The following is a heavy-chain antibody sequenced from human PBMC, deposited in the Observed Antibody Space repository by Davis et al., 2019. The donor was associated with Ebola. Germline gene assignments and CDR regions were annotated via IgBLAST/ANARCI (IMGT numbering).Heavy chain of an antibody. CDR1: GFTFSSYW. V-gene: IGHV3-74*01. J-gene: IGHJ4*02. Sequence: HTGGSLRLSCAASGFTFSSYWMHWVRHAPGKGLVLVSRINSDGSSTSYADSVKGRFTISRDNAKNTLYLQMNSLRAEDTAVYYCARGFRNVVVVAATASPFDYWGQGTLVTVSS. D-gene: IGHD2-15*01. CDR2: INSDGSST. CDR3: ARGFRNVVVVAATASPFDY.